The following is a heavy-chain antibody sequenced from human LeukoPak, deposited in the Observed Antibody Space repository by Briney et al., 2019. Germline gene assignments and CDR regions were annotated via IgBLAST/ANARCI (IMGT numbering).Heavy chain of an antibody. CDR2: IYYSGST. V-gene: IGHV4-59*01. J-gene: IGHJ3*02. CDR3: ARSPREGLFAFDI. CDR1: GGSISSYY. Sequence: SETLSLTCTVSGGSISSYYWSWFRQPPGKGLEWIGYIYYSGSTNYNPSLKSRVTISVDTSKNQFSLKLSSVTAADTAVYYCARSPREGLFAFDIWGQGTMVTVSS. D-gene: IGHD3-10*02.